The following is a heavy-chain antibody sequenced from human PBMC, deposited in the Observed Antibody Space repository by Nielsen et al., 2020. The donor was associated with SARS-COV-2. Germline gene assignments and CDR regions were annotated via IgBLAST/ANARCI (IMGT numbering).Heavy chain of an antibody. Sequence: SLKISCAASGFTFDDYAMHWVRQAPGKGLEWVSGISWNSGSIGYADSVKGRFTISRDNAKNSLYLQMNSLRAEDTALYYCAKDKGITMVRGVIITSAGMDVWGQGTTVTVSS. CDR2: ISWNSGSI. D-gene: IGHD3-10*01. J-gene: IGHJ6*02. CDR1: GFTFDDYA. V-gene: IGHV3-9*01. CDR3: AKDKGITMVRGVIITSAGMDV.